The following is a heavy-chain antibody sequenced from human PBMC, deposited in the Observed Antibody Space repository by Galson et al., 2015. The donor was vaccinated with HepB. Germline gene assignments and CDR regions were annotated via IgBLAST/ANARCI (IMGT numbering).Heavy chain of an antibody. V-gene: IGHV3-74*01. J-gene: IGHJ5*02. CDR2: ITSGGSIT. CDR3: ARDISSSRDNWFDP. CDR1: GFTFSSYW. Sequence: SLRLSCAASGFTFSSYWMHWVRQAPGQGLMWVSRITSGGSITCYADSVKGRFTISRDNSKNTLYLQMNSLRAEDTAVYYCARDISSSRDNWFDPWGQGTLVTVSS. D-gene: IGHD6-13*01.